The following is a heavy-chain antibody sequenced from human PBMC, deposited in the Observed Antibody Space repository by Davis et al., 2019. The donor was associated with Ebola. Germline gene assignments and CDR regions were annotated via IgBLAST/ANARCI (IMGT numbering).Heavy chain of an antibody. CDR3: ARRELSEMNYYYGMDV. CDR1: GYSFTSYW. Sequence: HRESLKISCTGSGYSFTSYWIGWVRQMPGKGLEWMGIIYPGDSDTRYSPSFQGQVTISADKSISTAYLQWSSLKASDTAMYYCARRELSEMNYYYGMDVWGQGTTVTVSS. J-gene: IGHJ6*02. V-gene: IGHV5-51*01. CDR2: IYPGDSDT. D-gene: IGHD1-7*01.